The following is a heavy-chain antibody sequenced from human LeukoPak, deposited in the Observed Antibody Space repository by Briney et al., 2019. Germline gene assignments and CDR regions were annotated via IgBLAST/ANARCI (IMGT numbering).Heavy chain of an antibody. V-gene: IGHV4-39*07. CDR1: GGSISSSSYY. Sequence: TSETLSLTCTVSGGSISSSSYYWGWIRQPPGKGLEWIGSIYYSGSTYYNPSLKSRVTISVDTSKNQFSLKLSSVTAADTAVYYCAREAVAVAVHYFDYWGQGTLVTVSS. D-gene: IGHD6-19*01. CDR3: AREAVAVAVHYFDY. J-gene: IGHJ4*02. CDR2: IYYSGST.